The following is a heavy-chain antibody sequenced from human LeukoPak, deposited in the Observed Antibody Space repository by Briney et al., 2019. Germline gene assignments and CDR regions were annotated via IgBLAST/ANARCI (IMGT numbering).Heavy chain of an antibody. J-gene: IGHJ5*02. V-gene: IGHV4-34*01. CDR2: INHSGST. Sequence: SETLSLTCAVYGGSFSGYYWSWIRQPPGKGLEWIGEINHSGSTNYNPSLKSRVTISVGTSKNQFSLKLSSVTAADTAVYYCARGEITIFGARSWFDPWGQGTLVTVSS. D-gene: IGHD3-3*01. CDR1: GGSFSGYY. CDR3: ARGEITIFGARSWFDP.